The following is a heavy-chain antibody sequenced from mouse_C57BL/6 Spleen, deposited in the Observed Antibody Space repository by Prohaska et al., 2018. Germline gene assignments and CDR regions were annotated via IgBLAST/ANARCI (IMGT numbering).Heavy chain of an antibody. CDR3: ARSLYGNYGFWYFDD. Sequence: QAYLQQSGAELVRPGASVKMSCKASGYTFTSYNMHWVKQPPRQGLAWIGAIYPGNGDTSYNQKFKGKATLTVDKSSSTAYMQLSSLTSEDSAVYFCARSLYGNYGFWYFDDWGTGTTVTVSS. J-gene: IGHJ1*03. V-gene: IGHV1-12*01. CDR1: GYTFTSYN. CDR2: IYPGNGDT. D-gene: IGHD2-1*01.